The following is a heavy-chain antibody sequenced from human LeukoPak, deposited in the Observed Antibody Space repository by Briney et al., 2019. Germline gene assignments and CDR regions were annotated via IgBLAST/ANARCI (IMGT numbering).Heavy chain of an antibody. Sequence: GGSLRLSCAASGFTFRTYGMHWVRQAPGKGLEWVAVISYDGSNKYYADSVKGRFTISRDNSKNTLYLQMNSLRGEDTAVYYCAKRGYSGYDWADYYYGMDVWGQGTTVTVSS. D-gene: IGHD5-12*01. CDR1: GFTFRTYG. V-gene: IGHV3-30*18. J-gene: IGHJ6*02. CDR2: ISYDGSNK. CDR3: AKRGYSGYDWADYYYGMDV.